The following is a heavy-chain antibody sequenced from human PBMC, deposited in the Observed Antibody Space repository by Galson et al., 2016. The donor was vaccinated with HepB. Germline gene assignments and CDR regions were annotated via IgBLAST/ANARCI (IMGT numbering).Heavy chain of an antibody. J-gene: IGHJ2*01. D-gene: IGHD3-10*01. CDR1: GYTFTTYY. CDR3: ARDLDYYSSGSYFDL. Sequence: SVKVSCKASGYTFTTYYIHWVRQVPGQGLEWMGWVNPNNGGKNYAQKFQGRVTMTRDTSISTAYMDLSRLRSDDTAIYYCARDLDYYSSGSYFDLWGRGTLVTVSS. CDR2: VNPNNGGK. V-gene: IGHV1-2*02.